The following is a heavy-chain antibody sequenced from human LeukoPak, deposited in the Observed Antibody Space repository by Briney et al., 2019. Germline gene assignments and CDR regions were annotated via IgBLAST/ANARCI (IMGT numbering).Heavy chain of an antibody. CDR2: ISSSSSYI. J-gene: IGHJ6*02. Sequence: GGSLRLSCVVSGFDLHEYTMHWVRQVPGKGLEWVSSISSSSSYIYYADSVKGRFTISRDNAKNSLYLQMNSLRAEDTAVYYCARDDYSGYDPYYYYYGMDVWGQGTTVTVSS. CDR3: ARDDYSGYDPYYYYYGMDV. D-gene: IGHD5-12*01. V-gene: IGHV3-21*01. CDR1: GFDLHEYT.